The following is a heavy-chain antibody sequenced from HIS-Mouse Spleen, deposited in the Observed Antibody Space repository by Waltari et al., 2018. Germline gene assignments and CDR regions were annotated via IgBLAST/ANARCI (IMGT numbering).Heavy chain of an antibody. CDR2: INHSGST. CDR1: GGSVSGYY. Sequence: QVQLQQGGAGLLKPSETLSLTGAVYGGSVSGYYWSWIRQPPGKGLEWIGEINHSGSTNYNPSLKSRVTISVDTSKNQFSLKLSSVTAADTAVYYCARGLAARFDYWGQGTLVTVSS. J-gene: IGHJ4*02. D-gene: IGHD6-6*01. V-gene: IGHV4-34*01. CDR3: ARGLAARFDY.